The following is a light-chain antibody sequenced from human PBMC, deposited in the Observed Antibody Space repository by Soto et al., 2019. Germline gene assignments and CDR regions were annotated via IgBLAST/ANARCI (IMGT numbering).Light chain of an antibody. CDR3: QEYNDWPRGA. J-gene: IGKJ1*01. CDR2: AAS. CDR1: QSVNTN. Sequence: EVVMTQSPATLSVSPGERATLSCRASQSVNTNLAWYQQKPGEAPRVLIYAASTRATDVPDRFSGSGSGTDFTLTISSLHSEHFVLYSCQEYNDWPRGAFGQGTTVDI. V-gene: IGKV3-15*01.